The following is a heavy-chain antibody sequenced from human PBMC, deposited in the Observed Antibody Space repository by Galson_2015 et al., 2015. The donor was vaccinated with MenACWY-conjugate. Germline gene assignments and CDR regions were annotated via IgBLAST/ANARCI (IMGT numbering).Heavy chain of an antibody. V-gene: IGHV3-21*01. D-gene: IGHD5/OR15-5a*01. J-gene: IGHJ5*02. CDR3: ARRGSTLDGRPGWFDP. CDR1: GFSVSSNF. CDR2: ISSDSSYI. Sequence: SLRLSCAASGFSVSSNFMNWVRQAPGKGLEWVSSISSDSSYIYYADSVKGRFTISRDNAKDSVYLQMNSLRAEDTAVYYCARRGSTLDGRPGWFDPWGQGTLVTVSS.